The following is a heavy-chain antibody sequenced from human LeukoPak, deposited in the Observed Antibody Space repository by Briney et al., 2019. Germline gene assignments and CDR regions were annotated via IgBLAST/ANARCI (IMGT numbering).Heavy chain of an antibody. D-gene: IGHD3-22*01. CDR1: GYTFTGYY. V-gene: IGHV1-18*04. J-gene: IGHJ5*02. CDR2: ISAYNGNT. CDR3: ARDWAPTTGYFDP. Sequence: ASVKVSCKASGYTFTGYYMHWVRQAPGQGLEWMGWISAYNGNTNYAQKLQGRVTMTTDTSTSTAYMELRSLRSDDTAVYYCARDWAPTTGYFDPWGQGTLVTVSS.